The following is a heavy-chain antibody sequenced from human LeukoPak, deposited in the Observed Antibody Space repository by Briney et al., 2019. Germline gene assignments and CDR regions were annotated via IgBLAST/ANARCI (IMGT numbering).Heavy chain of an antibody. V-gene: IGHV3-66*01. CDR3: ASNYDFWSGYEYYFDY. D-gene: IGHD3-3*01. J-gene: IGHJ4*02. CDR2: IYSGGST. Sequence: GGSLRLSCAASGFTVSSNYMSWVRQAPGKGLEWVSVIYSGGSTYCADSVKGRFTISRDNSKNTLYLQMNSLRAEDTAVYYCASNYDFWSGYEYYFDYWGQGTLVTVSS. CDR1: GFTVSSNY.